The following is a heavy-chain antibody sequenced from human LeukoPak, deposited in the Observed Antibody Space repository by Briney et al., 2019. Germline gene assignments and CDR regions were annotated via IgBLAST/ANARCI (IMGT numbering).Heavy chain of an antibody. CDR2: ISAYNGNI. CDR3: ARGPPHRDYYYYYMDV. D-gene: IGHD5-24*01. CDR1: GYTFTSFG. V-gene: IGHV1-18*01. J-gene: IGHJ6*03. Sequence: ASVKVSCKASGYTFTSFGINWVRQAPGQGLEWMGWISAYNGNINYAQMLQGRVTMTTDTSTSTAYMDLRSLRSDDTAVYYYARGPPHRDYYYYYMDVWGTGTTVTATS.